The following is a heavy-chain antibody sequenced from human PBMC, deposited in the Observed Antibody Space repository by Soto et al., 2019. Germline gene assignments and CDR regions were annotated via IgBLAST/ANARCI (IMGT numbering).Heavy chain of an antibody. J-gene: IGHJ4*02. CDR2: IYYSGTT. Sequence: QVQLQESGPGLVKPSQTLSLTCIVSGDSIISGGYYWSWIRQHPGKGLEWIGYIYYSGTTYYNTSLKSRVTISVDTSKNQFSLALRSVTAADTALYYCAKSVGGYYFDYWVQGTLVTVS. D-gene: IGHD2-15*01. CDR1: GDSIISGGYY. V-gene: IGHV4-31*03. CDR3: AKSVGGYYFDY.